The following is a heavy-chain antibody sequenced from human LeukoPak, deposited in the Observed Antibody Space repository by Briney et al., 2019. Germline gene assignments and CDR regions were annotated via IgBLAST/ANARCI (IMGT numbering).Heavy chain of an antibody. J-gene: IGHJ6*02. CDR2: ISYGGGNK. Sequence: GKSLRLSCAASGFTFSNYGMHWVRQAPGKGLEWVALISYGGGNKYYADSVKGRFTISRDNSKNTLYLRMNSLRVEDTALYYCAKLRELVTYYYYYGLDVWGQGTMVTVSS. CDR1: GFTFSNYG. CDR3: AKLRELVTYYYYYGLDV. D-gene: IGHD1-1*01. V-gene: IGHV3-30*18.